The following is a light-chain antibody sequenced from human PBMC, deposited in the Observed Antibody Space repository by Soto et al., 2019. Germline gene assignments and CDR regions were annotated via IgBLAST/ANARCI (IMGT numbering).Light chain of an antibody. CDR1: SSNVGFNA. CDR2: EVS. J-gene: IGLJ2*01. V-gene: IGLV2-14*01. CDR3: SSYTSSSTLV. Sequence: QLVLTQPPSASGAPGQRVTLSCIGGSSNVGFNAVNWYQQLPGAAPKLMIYEVSNRPSGVSNRFSGSKSGNTASLTISGLQAEDEADYYCSSYTSSSTLVFGGGTKLTVL.